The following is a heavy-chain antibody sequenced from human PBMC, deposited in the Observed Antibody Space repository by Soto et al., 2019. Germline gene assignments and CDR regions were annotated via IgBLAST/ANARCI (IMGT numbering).Heavy chain of an antibody. Sequence: AASVKVSCKASGGTFSSYAISWGRQAPGQGLEWMGGIIPIFGTANYAQKFQGRVTITADKSTSTAYMELSSLRSEETALYYCAREGRASTYYHDSSDYYPFDYWGEGTLVTISS. V-gene: IGHV1-69*06. J-gene: IGHJ4*02. CDR3: AREGRASTYYHDSSDYYPFDY. CDR2: IIPIFGTA. CDR1: GGTFSSYA. D-gene: IGHD3-22*01.